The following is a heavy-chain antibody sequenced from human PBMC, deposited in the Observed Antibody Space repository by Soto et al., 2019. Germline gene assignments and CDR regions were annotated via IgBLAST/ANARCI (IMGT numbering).Heavy chain of an antibody. CDR3: ARDVDRTSHLNWLDP. V-gene: IGHV3-33*01. Sequence: QVQLVESGGGVVQPGRSLRLSCEVSGFSLSGYGMHWVRQAPGKGLEWVAVIWYDGTTKNYADSVKGRFTISRDSSKNTVYLQMDSLKVEDTAVYYCARDVDRTSHLNWLDPWGQGVMVTVSS. J-gene: IGHJ5*02. D-gene: IGHD5-12*01. CDR2: IWYDGTTK. CDR1: GFSLSGYG.